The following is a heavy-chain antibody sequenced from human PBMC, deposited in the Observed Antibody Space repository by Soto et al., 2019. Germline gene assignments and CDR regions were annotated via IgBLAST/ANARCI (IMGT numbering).Heavy chain of an antibody. Sequence: ADTLTLTCIISGFSLSNGRMGVGWIRQSPGKALEWLAHIFSDAERSYNTSMQSRFNISTDTSGTQVVLTMTNMAPFDKGTFYCARMNADTYSQYYAIDVWGRGTPVTVSS. CDR3: ARMNADTYSQYYAIDV. J-gene: IGHJ6*02. D-gene: IGHD1-1*01. CDR2: IFSDAER. CDR1: GFSLSNGRMG. V-gene: IGHV2-26*03.